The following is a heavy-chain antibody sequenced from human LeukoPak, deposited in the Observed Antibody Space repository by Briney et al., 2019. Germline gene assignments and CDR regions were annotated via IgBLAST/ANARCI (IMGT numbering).Heavy chain of an antibody. V-gene: IGHV1-69*04. CDR1: GGTFSSYA. D-gene: IGHD1-26*01. Sequence: GASVTVSCKASGGTFSSYAISWVRQAPGQGLEWMGRLIPILGIANYAQKFQGRVTVTADKSTNTAYMELSSLRSEDTAVYYCAGGNLLVGATMGSFDNWGQGALVTVSS. J-gene: IGHJ4*02. CDR2: LIPILGIA. CDR3: AGGNLLVGATMGSFDN.